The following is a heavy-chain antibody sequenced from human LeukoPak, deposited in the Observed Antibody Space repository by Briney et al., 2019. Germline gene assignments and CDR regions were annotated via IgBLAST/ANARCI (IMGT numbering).Heavy chain of an antibody. Sequence: SETLSLTCAVSGYSISSDYYWDWIRQPPGKGLEWIASIYHSGVTYYDLSLKSRVTISVDTSKNQLSLKLSSVTAADTAVYYCGRRIGTHDYFDYWGQGTLVTVSS. D-gene: IGHD2/OR15-2a*01. CDR1: GYSISSDYY. CDR3: GRRIGTHDYFDY. J-gene: IGHJ4*02. CDR2: IYHSGVT. V-gene: IGHV4-38-2*01.